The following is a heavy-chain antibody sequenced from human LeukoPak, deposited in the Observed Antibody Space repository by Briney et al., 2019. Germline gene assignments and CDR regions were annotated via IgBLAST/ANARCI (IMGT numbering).Heavy chain of an antibody. CDR3: ARVVSRSAFDI. CDR2: IYSGGST. CDR1: GFTVSSNY. Sequence: GGSLRLSCAASGFTVSSNYMSWVRQAPGKGLEWVSVIYSGGSTYYADSVKGRFTISRDNSKNTLYLQMNSLRAEDTAVYYCARVVSRSAFDIWGQGTMVTVSS. J-gene: IGHJ3*02. D-gene: IGHD3-10*01. V-gene: IGHV3-53*01.